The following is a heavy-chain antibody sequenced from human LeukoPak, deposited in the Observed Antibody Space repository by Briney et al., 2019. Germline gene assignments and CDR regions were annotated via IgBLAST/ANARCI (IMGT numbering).Heavy chain of an antibody. D-gene: IGHD6-19*01. CDR2: ISGSGGST. J-gene: IGHJ4*02. CDR1: GFTFSSYA. V-gene: IGHV3-23*01. Sequence: GGSLRLSCAASGFTFSSYAMGWVRQAPGKGLEWVSAISGSGGSTYYADSVKGRFTISRDNSKNTLYLQMNSLRAEDTAVYYCARDHLTIAVAGLFDYWGQGTLVTVSS. CDR3: ARDHLTIAVAGLFDY.